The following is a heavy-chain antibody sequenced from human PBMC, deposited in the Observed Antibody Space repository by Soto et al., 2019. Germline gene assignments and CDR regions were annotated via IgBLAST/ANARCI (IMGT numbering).Heavy chain of an antibody. J-gene: IGHJ4*02. V-gene: IGHV3-7*01. CDR1: VFTFISYW. CDR3: ARHIAVAAPRYAFDY. CDR2: IKQDGSEK. Sequence: PGWSLRLSCASSVFTFISYWMSWVRQAPGKGLEWVANIKQDGSEKYYVDSVKGRFTISRDNAKNSLYLQMNSLRAEDTAVYYCARHIAVAAPRYAFDYWGQGTLVTVSS. D-gene: IGHD6-19*01.